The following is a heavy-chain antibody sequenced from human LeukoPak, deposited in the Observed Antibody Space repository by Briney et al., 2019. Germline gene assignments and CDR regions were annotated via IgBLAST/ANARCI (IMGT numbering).Heavy chain of an antibody. CDR1: GFTFTTYA. J-gene: IGHJ4*02. CDR2: FSGSVDTT. Sequence: GGSLRLSCAASGFTFTTYAMSWVRQTPGKGLEWVSTFSGSVDTTYHADSVKGRFTISRDNSKNTVYLQMNSLRAEDTAVYYCAKAAAGTCSGARCYYFDSWGQGTPVTVSP. CDR3: AKAAAGTCSGARCYYFDS. V-gene: IGHV3-23*01. D-gene: IGHD2-15*01.